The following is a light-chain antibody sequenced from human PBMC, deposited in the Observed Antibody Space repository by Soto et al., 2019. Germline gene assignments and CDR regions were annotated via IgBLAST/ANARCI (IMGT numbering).Light chain of an antibody. V-gene: IGLV2-23*01. CDR1: SSDVGPYNL. J-gene: IGLJ3*02. Sequence: QSALTQPASVSGSPGQSITISCTGTSSDVGPYNLVSWYQHHPGKVPQLIIYETTKRPSGVSNRFSGSKSGNTASLTISGPQAEDEAHYHCSSYTGDYTLMFAGGTKLTVL. CDR2: ETT. CDR3: SSYTGDYTLM.